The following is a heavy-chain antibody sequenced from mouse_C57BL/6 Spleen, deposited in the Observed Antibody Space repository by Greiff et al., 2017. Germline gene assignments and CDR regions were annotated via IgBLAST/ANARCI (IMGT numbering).Heavy chain of an antibody. Sequence: EVMLVESGGDLVKPGGSLKLSCAASGFTFSSYGMSWVRQTPDRRLEWVATISSGGSYTYYPDSVKGRFTISRDNAKNALYLQMSSLKSEDTAMYDGARLNYFDDWGQGTTLTVAS. CDR3: ARLNYFDD. CDR1: GFTFSSYG. V-gene: IGHV5-6*01. J-gene: IGHJ2*01. CDR2: ISSGGSYT.